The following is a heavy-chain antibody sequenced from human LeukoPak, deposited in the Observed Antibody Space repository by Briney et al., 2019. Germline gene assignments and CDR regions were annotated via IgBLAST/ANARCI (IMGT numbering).Heavy chain of an antibody. CDR2: IYYSGST. CDR3: ARLTLGRGNYFDY. D-gene: IGHD3-10*01. V-gene: IGHV4-39*01. J-gene: IGHJ4*02. Sequence: PSETLSLTCTVSGGSIGSSSYYWGWIRQPPGKGLEWIGSIYYSGSTYYNPSLKSRVTISVDTSKNQFSLKLSSVTAADTAVYYCARLTLGRGNYFDYWGQGTLVTVSS. CDR1: GGSIGSSSYY.